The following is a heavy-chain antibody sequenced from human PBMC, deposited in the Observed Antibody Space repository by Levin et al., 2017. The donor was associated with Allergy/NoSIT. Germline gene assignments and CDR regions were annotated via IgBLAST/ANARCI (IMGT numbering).Heavy chain of an antibody. V-gene: IGHV4-59*01. CDR2: IYYSGST. CDR3: ASLKWVRGAPDAFDI. Sequence: SETLSLTCTVSGGSISSYYWSWIRQPPGKGLEWIGYIYYSGSTNYNPSLKSRVTISVDTSKNQFSLKLSSVTAADTAVYYCASLKWVRGAPDAFDIWGQGTMVTVSS. CDR1: GGSISSYY. D-gene: IGHD3-10*01. J-gene: IGHJ3*02.